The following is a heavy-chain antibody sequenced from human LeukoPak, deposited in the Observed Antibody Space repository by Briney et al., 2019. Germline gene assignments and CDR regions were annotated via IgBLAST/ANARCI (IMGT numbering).Heavy chain of an antibody. Sequence: SETLSLTCTVSGGSINSGDYHWSWIRQPPGKGLEWIGYIYYSGNTDYNPSLKSRVTISVDRSKNQFSLNLSSVTAADTAVYYCARGYYESSGYYMLRWGQGTLVTVSS. V-gene: IGHV4-30-4*01. CDR1: GGSINSGDYH. CDR3: ARGYYESSGYYMLR. CDR2: IYYSGNT. J-gene: IGHJ4*02. D-gene: IGHD3-22*01.